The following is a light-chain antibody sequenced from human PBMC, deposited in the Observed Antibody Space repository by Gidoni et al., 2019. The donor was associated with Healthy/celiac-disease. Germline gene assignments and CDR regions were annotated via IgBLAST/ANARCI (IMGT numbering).Light chain of an antibody. J-gene: IGKJ1*01. CDR2: KAS. CDR1: QSISSW. CDR3: QQYNSYWT. V-gene: IGKV1-5*03. Sequence: ASVGDRVTITCRASQSISSWLAWYQQKPGKAPKLLIYKASSLESGVPSRFSGSGSGTEFTLTISSLQPDDFATYYCQQYNSYWTYGQGTKVEIK.